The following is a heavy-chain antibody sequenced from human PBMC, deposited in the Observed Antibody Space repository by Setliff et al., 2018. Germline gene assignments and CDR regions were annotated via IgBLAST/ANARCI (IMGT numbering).Heavy chain of an antibody. CDR2: VSVSGDNT. J-gene: IGHJ4*02. Sequence: GESLTLSCAASGLTFNSYAMSWVRQAPGKGLEWVSSVSVSGDNTYYTDSVKGRFTTSRDNSKNTLSLQMSSLRTEDTAIYFCAGQGPIFGSGLIPGFDQWGQGTMVTVSS. V-gene: IGHV3-23*01. CDR1: GLTFNSYA. D-gene: IGHD3-3*01. CDR3: AGQGPIFGSGLIPGFDQ.